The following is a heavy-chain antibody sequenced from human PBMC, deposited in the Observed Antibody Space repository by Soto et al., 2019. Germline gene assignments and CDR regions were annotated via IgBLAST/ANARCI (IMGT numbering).Heavy chain of an antibody. J-gene: IGHJ4*02. D-gene: IGHD2-2*01. CDR3: ARHEEGSGYCSSTSCNDLVFDY. CDR1: GGSISSSSYY. Sequence: ETLSLTCTVSGGSISSSSYYWGWIRQPPGKGLEWIGSIYYSGSTYYNPSLKSRVTISVDTSKNQFSLKLSSVTAADTAVYYCARHEEGSGYCSSTSCNDLVFDYWGQGTLVT. CDR2: IYYSGST. V-gene: IGHV4-39*01.